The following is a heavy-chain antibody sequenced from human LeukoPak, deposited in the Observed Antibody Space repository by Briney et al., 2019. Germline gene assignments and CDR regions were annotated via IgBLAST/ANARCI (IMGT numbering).Heavy chain of an antibody. Sequence: GGSLRLSCAASGFTVSSNYMSWVRQAPGKGLEWVSVIYSGGSTYYADSVKGRFTISRDNSRNTLYLQMNSLTAEDTAMYYCGGDLNWGAFDIRGLGTLVTVSS. D-gene: IGHD7-27*01. CDR2: IYSGGST. CDR3: GGDLNWGAFDI. CDR1: GFTVSSNY. V-gene: IGHV3-53*01. J-gene: IGHJ3*02.